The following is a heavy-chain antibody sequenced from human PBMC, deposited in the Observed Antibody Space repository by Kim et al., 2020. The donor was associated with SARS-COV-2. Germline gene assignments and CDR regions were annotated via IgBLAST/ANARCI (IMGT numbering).Heavy chain of an antibody. V-gene: IGHV1-3*01. Sequence: KFQGRVPITRDTSASTAYMELSSLRSEDTAVYYCAKEDCSGGSCYDDWFDPWGQGTLVTVSS. J-gene: IGHJ5*02. D-gene: IGHD2-15*01. CDR3: AKEDCSGGSCYDDWFDP.